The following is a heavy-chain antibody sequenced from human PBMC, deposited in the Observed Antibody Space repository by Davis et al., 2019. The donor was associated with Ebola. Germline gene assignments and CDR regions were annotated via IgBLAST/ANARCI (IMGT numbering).Heavy chain of an antibody. Sequence: GGSLRLSCETSGFIFRNYVMSWVRQAPGKGPEWVSTFGTGGDTYYADSVKGRFAISRDNSRGTLYLQMNSLRVEDSSIYYCVKDSSNIWFDIWGQGTLVTVSS. CDR1: GFIFRNYV. CDR3: VKDSSNIWFDI. V-gene: IGHV3-23*01. D-gene: IGHD2/OR15-2a*01. CDR2: FGTGGDT. J-gene: IGHJ3*02.